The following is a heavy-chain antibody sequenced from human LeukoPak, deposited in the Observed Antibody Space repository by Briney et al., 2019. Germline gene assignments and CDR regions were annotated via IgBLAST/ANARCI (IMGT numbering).Heavy chain of an antibody. CDR1: GFTFSSYW. CDR2: INSDGSST. V-gene: IGHV3-74*01. CDR3: ARDSSEYYDFWSGYSD. Sequence: GGSLRLSCAASGFTFSSYWMHWVRHAPGKGLVWVSRINSDGSSTSCADSVKGRFTISRDNAKNTLYLQMNSLRAEDTAVYYCARDSSEYYDFWSGYSDWGQGTLVTVSS. J-gene: IGHJ4*02. D-gene: IGHD3-3*01.